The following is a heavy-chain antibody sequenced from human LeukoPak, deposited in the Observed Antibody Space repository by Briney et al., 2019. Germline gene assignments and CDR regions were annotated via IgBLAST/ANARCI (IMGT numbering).Heavy chain of an antibody. D-gene: IGHD6-13*01. V-gene: IGHV1-46*01. J-gene: IGHJ4*02. Sequence: ASVKVSCKASGYTFTNYYIHWVRQAPGQGLEWMGIINPSGGSTHYAQKFQGRLTMTRDTSTSTVHMELSSLRSEDTAVYYCARDSLRQQVVLNYWGQGTLVTVSS. CDR3: ARDSLRQQVVLNY. CDR1: GYTFTNYY. CDR2: INPSGGST.